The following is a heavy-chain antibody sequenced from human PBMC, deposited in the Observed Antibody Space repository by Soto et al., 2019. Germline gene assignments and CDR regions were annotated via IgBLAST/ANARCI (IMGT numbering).Heavy chain of an antibody. D-gene: IGHD3-3*01. CDR1: GGSISSYY. Sequence: SETLSLTCTVSGGSISSYYWSWIPRPAGKGLEWIGRIYTSGSTNYNPSLKSRVTMSVDSSKNQSSLKLSSVTAADTAVYYCARDGSVYDFWSGYSRSAYYYYGMDVWGQGTPVTVSS. V-gene: IGHV4-4*07. CDR3: ARDGSVYDFWSGYSRSAYYYYGMDV. J-gene: IGHJ6*02. CDR2: IYTSGST.